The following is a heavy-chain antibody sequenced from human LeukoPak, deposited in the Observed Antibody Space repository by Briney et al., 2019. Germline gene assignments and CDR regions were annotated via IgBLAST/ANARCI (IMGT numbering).Heavy chain of an antibody. CDR3: TTDSPSFSGWYPIY. J-gene: IGHJ4*02. V-gene: IGHV3-30*04. Sequence: GGSLRLSCAASGFTFSSYAMHWVRQAPGKGLEWVAVISYDGSNKYYADSVKGRFTISRDNSKNTLYLQMNSLKTEDTAVYYCTTDSPSFSGWYPIYWGQGTLVTVSS. D-gene: IGHD6-19*01. CDR2: ISYDGSNK. CDR1: GFTFSSYA.